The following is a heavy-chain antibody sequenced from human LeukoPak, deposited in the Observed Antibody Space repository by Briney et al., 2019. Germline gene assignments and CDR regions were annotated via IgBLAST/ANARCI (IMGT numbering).Heavy chain of an antibody. CDR2: INTSTGNP. CDR1: GYTFTSYA. Sequence: ASVKVSCKASGYTFTSYAMNWVRQAPGQGLEWMGWINTSTGNPTYAQGFTGRFVFSLDTSVSTAYLQISSLKAEDTAVYYCARDPPWFGDRPFDYWGQGTLVTVSS. V-gene: IGHV7-4-1*02. J-gene: IGHJ4*02. D-gene: IGHD3-10*01. CDR3: ARDPPWFGDRPFDY.